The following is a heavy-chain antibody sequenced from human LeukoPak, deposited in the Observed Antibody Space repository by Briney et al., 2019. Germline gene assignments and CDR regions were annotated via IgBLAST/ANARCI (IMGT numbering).Heavy chain of an antibody. CDR1: GFTFSSHA. D-gene: IGHD4-17*01. V-gene: IGHV3-23*01. J-gene: IGHJ4*02. Sequence: GGSLRLSCAASGFTFSSHAMSWVRQAPGRGLEWVSSIDISGSNAYYADSVKGRFTISRDNSRNTLCLQMDSLRAEDSAIYYCAKELRPNDYWGQGTLVTVSS. CDR2: IDISGSNA. CDR3: AKELRPNDY.